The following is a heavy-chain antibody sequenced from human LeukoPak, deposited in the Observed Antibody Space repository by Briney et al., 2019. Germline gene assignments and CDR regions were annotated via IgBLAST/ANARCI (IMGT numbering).Heavy chain of an antibody. J-gene: IGHJ4*02. CDR3: ARDPERLTVDY. D-gene: IGHD3-9*01. Sequence: GGSLRLSCAASGFTFSDYYMSWIRQAPGKGREWVSYISSSGSTIYYADSVKGRFTISRDNAKNSLYLQMNSLRAEDTAVYYCARDPERLTVDYWGQGTLVTVSS. CDR1: GFTFSDYY. CDR2: ISSSGSTI. V-gene: IGHV3-11*01.